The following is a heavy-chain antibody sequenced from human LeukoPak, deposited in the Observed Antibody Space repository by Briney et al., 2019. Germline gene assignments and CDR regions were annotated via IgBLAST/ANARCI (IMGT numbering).Heavy chain of an antibody. D-gene: IGHD4-23*01. V-gene: IGHV3-23*01. J-gene: IGHJ4*02. Sequence: SGGSLRLSCAASGFTFWSYAMSWVRQAPGKGLEWVSAISGGGDSTYYADSVKGRFTISRDTSKNTLYLQMNSLRAEDTAVYYCATYYVGVGGRGHWGPGTLVTVSS. CDR3: ATYYVGVGGRGH. CDR2: ISGGGDST. CDR1: GFTFWSYA.